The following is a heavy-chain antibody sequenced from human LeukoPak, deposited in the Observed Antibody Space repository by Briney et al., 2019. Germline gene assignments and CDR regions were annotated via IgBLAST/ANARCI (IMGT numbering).Heavy chain of an antibody. CDR1: GFTFSIYA. J-gene: IGHJ4*02. Sequence: TGGSLRLSCAASGFTFSIYAMSWVRQAPGKGLEWVSTISGSGDSTYFADSVKGRFTISRDNSKNTLYLQMNSLRAEDTAIYYCARGRGYRDYDRPLDYWGQGTLVTVSS. D-gene: IGHD5-12*01. CDR3: ARGRGYRDYDRPLDY. V-gene: IGHV3-23*01. CDR2: ISGSGDST.